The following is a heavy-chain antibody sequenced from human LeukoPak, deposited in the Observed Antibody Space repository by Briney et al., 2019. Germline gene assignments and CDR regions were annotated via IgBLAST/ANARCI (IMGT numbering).Heavy chain of an antibody. CDR2: ISNSGGST. J-gene: IGHJ4*02. Sequence: GGSLRLSCAASGFTFITYAMTWVRQAPGKGLEWVSSISNSGGSTYYADSVKGRFTISRDNSKNTLYLQMNSLRAEDTAVYYCASICSSTSCYADYWGQGTLVTVSS. CDR3: ASICSSTSCYADY. V-gene: IGHV3-23*01. D-gene: IGHD2-2*01. CDR1: GFTFITYA.